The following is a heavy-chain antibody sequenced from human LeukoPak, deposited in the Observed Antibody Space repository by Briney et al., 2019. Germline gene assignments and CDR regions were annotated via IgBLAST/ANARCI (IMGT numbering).Heavy chain of an antibody. CDR1: GFTFSSYE. D-gene: IGHD3-3*01. CDR3: VREDFDWFVT. V-gene: IGHV3-48*03. J-gene: IGHJ5*02. CDR2: ISTSGSTR. Sequence: PGGSLRLSCAASGFTFSSYEMNWVRQAPGRGLEWVSYISTSGSTRYYADSVKGRFAISRDNAKNSLYLQMNSLRAEDTSAYYCVREDFDWFVTWGQGTLVTVSS.